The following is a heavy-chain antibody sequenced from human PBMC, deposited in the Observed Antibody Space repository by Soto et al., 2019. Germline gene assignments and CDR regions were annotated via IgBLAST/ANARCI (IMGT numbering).Heavy chain of an antibody. V-gene: IGHV1-8*01. CDR2: MNPNSGNT. Sequence: GASVKVSCKASGYTFTSYDINWVRQATGQGLEWMGWMNPNSGNTGYAQKFQGRVTMTRNTSISTAYMELSSLRSEDTAVYYCARSPPHTWIQLWPTNYYYYYYYMDVGGKGTTVTVSS. CDR1: GYTFTSYD. CDR3: ARSPPHTWIQLWPTNYYYYYYYMDV. D-gene: IGHD5-18*01. J-gene: IGHJ6*03.